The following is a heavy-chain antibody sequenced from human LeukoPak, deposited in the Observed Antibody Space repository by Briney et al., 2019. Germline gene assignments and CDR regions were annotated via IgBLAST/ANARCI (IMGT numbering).Heavy chain of an antibody. Sequence: SETLSLTCTVSGGSITSSSHYWGWIRQPPGKGLEWIGSIYYSGDTYYNPSLKSRVTISVDTSKSQFSLRLSSVTAADTAVYYCARRGRVFGVVTGFDYWGQGTLVTVSS. CDR3: ARRGRVFGVVTGFDY. D-gene: IGHD3-3*01. CDR1: GGSITSSSHY. J-gene: IGHJ4*02. V-gene: IGHV4-39*01. CDR2: IYYSGDT.